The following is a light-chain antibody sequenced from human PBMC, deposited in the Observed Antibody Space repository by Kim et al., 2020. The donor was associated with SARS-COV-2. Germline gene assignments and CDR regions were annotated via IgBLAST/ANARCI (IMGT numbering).Light chain of an antibody. Sequence: SASVGDRATITCRASQSIVVWLAWYQQKPGKAPKLVIYKASSLESGVPSRFSGSGSGTEFTLTISSLHPDDLGTYFCQQYSNYPLTFGGGTKVDIK. CDR1: QSIVVW. J-gene: IGKJ4*01. CDR2: KAS. V-gene: IGKV1-5*03. CDR3: QQYSNYPLT.